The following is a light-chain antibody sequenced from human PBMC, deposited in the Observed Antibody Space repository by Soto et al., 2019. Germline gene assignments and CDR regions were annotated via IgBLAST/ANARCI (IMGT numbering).Light chain of an antibody. V-gene: IGLV2-23*01. J-gene: IGLJ2*01. CDR3: CSYSGSNTLV. CDR2: EGS. Sequence: QSVLTQPASVSGSPGQSISISCTGTSTDVGGYNLVSWYQQHPGKAPKLMIHEGSERPSGVSGRFSGSSSGNTASLTISGLQAEDEADYYCCSYSGSNTLVFGGGTQLTVL. CDR1: STDVGGYNL.